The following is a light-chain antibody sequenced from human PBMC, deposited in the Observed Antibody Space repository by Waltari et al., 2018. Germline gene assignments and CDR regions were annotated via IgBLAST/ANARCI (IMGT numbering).Light chain of an antibody. CDR3: QQYNTQYT. Sequence: DIQMTQSPSTRSASVGDRVTITCRASQSISSWLAWYQQKPGKAPKLLIYKASSLESGVPSRFSGSGSGTEFTLTISSLQPDDFATYYCQQYNTQYTFGQGTKLEIK. V-gene: IGKV1-5*03. J-gene: IGKJ2*01. CDR1: QSISSW. CDR2: KAS.